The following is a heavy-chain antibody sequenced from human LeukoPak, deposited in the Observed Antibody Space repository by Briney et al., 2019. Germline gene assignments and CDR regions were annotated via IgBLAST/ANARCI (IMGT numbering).Heavy chain of an antibody. Sequence: PGGSLRLSCAASGFTFTNYTMNWVRQAPGKGLEWVSYISSSGSIIYFADSVKGRFTISRDNAKNSLYLQMNSLRAEDTAVYYCARATTVTSYWYFDLWGRGTLVTVSS. CDR3: ARATTVTSYWYFDL. D-gene: IGHD4-17*01. CDR1: GFTFTNYT. CDR2: ISSSGSII. V-gene: IGHV3-48*04. J-gene: IGHJ2*01.